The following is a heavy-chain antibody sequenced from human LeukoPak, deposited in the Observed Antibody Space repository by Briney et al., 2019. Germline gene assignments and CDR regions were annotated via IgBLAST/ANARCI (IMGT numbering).Heavy chain of an antibody. J-gene: IGHJ6*02. V-gene: IGHV3-74*01. Sequence: GGSLRLSCAASGFTFSSYWMHWVRQAPGKGLVWVSRINSDGSSTSYADSVKGRFTISRDNAKNTLYLQMNSLRAEDTAVYYCARDSWTDYYGSGSPSDGMDVWGQGTTVTVSS. CDR2: INSDGSST. CDR3: ARDSWTDYYGSGSPSDGMDV. D-gene: IGHD3-10*01. CDR1: GFTFSSYW.